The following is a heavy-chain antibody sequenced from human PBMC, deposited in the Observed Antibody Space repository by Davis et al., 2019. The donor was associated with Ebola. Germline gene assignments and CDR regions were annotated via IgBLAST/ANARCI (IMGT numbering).Heavy chain of an antibody. J-gene: IGHJ5*02. Sequence: PGGSLRLSCTVSGGSISRYYWSWIRQPAGKGLEWIGRIYTSGSINYNPSLKSRVTMSVDPSKNQFSLKLSSVTAADTAVYYCARLATVTTAMIGWFDPWGQGTLVTVTS. D-gene: IGHD4-17*01. CDR1: GGSISRYY. CDR3: ARLATVTTAMIGWFDP. CDR2: IYTSGSI. V-gene: IGHV4-4*07.